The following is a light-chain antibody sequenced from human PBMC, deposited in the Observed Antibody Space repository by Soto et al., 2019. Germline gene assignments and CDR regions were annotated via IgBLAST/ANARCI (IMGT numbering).Light chain of an antibody. CDR2: DAS. V-gene: IGKV3-11*01. Sequence: ERALTKDRVSLSLAAGERNTLSCRASQSGSSYLAWYQQKPGQAPRLLIYDASNRATGIPARFSGSGSGTDLTLTISSLEPEDFAVYYCQQRSNWPPITFGQGTRLEI. CDR3: QQRSNWPPIT. J-gene: IGKJ5*01. CDR1: QSGSSY.